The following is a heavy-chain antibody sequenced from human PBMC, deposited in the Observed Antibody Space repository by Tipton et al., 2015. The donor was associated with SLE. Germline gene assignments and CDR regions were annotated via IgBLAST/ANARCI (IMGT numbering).Heavy chain of an antibody. Sequence: SLRLSCAASGFTFSSYWMSWVRQAPGKGLEWVANIKQDGSEKYYVDSVKGRFTISRDNAKNSLYLQMNSLRAEDTAVYYCARDVPSGDSTRYFDYWGQGTLVTVSS. J-gene: IGHJ4*02. CDR3: ARDVPSGDSTRYFDY. D-gene: IGHD7-27*01. CDR2: IKQDGSEK. V-gene: IGHV3-7*05. CDR1: GFTFSSYW.